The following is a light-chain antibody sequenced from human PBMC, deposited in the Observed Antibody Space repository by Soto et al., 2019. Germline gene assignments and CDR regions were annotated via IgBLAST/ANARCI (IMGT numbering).Light chain of an antibody. V-gene: IGKV3-20*01. CDR2: GAS. CDR3: QQYDSSPST. CDR1: QSVSSSF. Sequence: EIVLTQSPGTLSLSPGERATLSCRASQSVSSSFLAWYQQKPGQAPRLLIYGASSRATGIPDRFSGSGSGADFTLTISRLEPEDLAVYYCQQYDSSPSTFGPGTKVDIK. J-gene: IGKJ3*01.